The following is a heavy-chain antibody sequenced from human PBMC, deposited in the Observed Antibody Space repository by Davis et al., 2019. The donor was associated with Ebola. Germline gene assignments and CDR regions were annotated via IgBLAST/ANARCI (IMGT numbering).Heavy chain of an antibody. CDR3: ARDLIYGSGTNDY. V-gene: IGHV3-74*01. CDR1: GFTFTNAW. J-gene: IGHJ4*02. D-gene: IGHD3-10*01. Sequence: HTGGSLRLSCAASGFTFTNAWMHWARHAPGKGLVWVSRINTDGSTINYADSVKGRFTISRDNAKNTLYLQMNSLRAEDTAVYFCARDLIYGSGTNDYWGQGTLVTVSS. CDR2: INTDGSTI.